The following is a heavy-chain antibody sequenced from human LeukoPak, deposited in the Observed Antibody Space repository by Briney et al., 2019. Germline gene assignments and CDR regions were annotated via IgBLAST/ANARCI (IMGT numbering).Heavy chain of an antibody. V-gene: IGHV1-2*02. D-gene: IGHD1-14*01. CDR3: GTVLANRPFDY. CDR1: GYTFTGYY. J-gene: IGHJ4*02. Sequence: ASVKVSCKASGYTFTGYYMHWVRQAPGQGLEWMGWIYPNSGATKYAQKFQGRVTMTRDTSISTAYMELSGLRSDDTAVYYCGTVLANRPFDYWGQGSLVTVSS. CDR2: IYPNSGAT.